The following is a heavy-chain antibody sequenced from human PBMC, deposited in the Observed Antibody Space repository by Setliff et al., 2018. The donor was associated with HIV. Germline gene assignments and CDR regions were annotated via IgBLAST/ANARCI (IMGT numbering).Heavy chain of an antibody. CDR2: MNPNSGNT. D-gene: IGHD2-8*02. CDR3: ASTWSRVPYYLMDV. V-gene: IGHV1-8*01. Sequence: AASVKVSCKASGGTFSSQDINWVRQATGQGLEWMGWMNPNSGNTGYAPKFQGRVTMTRDTSINTAYMELSSLTSDDTAVYYCASTWSRVPYYLMDVWGQGTTVTVSS. J-gene: IGHJ6*02. CDR1: GGTFSSQD.